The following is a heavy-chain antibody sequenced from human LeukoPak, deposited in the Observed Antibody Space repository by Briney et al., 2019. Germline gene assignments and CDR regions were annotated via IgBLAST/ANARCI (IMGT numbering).Heavy chain of an antibody. V-gene: IGHV1-8*01. CDR1: GCTFTSYD. CDR2: MNPNSGNT. Sequence: ASVKVSCKASGCTFTSYDINWVRQVTGQGLEWMGWMNPNSGNTGYAQKFQGRVTMTRNTSISTAYMELSSLRSEDTAVYYCARVSYGGNSDHYFDYWGQGTLVTVSS. J-gene: IGHJ4*02. D-gene: IGHD4-23*01. CDR3: ARVSYGGNSDHYFDY.